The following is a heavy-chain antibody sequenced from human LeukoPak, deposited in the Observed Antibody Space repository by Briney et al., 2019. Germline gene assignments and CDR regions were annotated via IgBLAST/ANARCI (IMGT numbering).Heavy chain of an antibody. Sequence: SETLSFTCTVSGYSISSGYYWGWIRQPPGKGLEWIGSIYHSGSTYYNPSLKSRVTISVDTSKNQFSLKLSSVTAADTAVYYCARDPTNYYDSSGYYYVGDYWGQGTLVTVSS. D-gene: IGHD3-22*01. V-gene: IGHV4-38-2*02. CDR3: ARDPTNYYDSSGYYYVGDY. CDR2: IYHSGST. CDR1: GYSISSGYY. J-gene: IGHJ4*02.